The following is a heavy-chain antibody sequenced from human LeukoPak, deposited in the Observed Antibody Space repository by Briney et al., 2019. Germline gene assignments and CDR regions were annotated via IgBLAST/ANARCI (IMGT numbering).Heavy chain of an antibody. CDR1: GGSISSSSYY. CDR3: ARETVWFGSDYYYYGMDV. J-gene: IGHJ6*02. Sequence: SETLSLTCTVSGGSISSSSYYWGWIRQPPGKGLEWIGSIYYSGSTYYNPSLKSRVTISVDTSKNQFSLKLSSVTAADTAVYYCARETVWFGSDYYYYGMDVWGQGTTVTVSS. CDR2: IYYSGST. D-gene: IGHD3-10*01. V-gene: IGHV4-39*07.